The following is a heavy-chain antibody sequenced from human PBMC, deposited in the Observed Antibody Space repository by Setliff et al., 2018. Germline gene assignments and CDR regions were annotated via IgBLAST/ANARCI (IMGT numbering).Heavy chain of an antibody. Sequence: SLRLSCAASGFTFSSYWMSWVRQAPGKGLEWVAVISYDGSNKYYADSVKGRFTISRGNAKNSLYLQMNSLRAEDTAVYYCVRGGEGRDDSNSGSWGQGTLVTVSS. D-gene: IGHD2-21*02. CDR2: ISYDGSNK. CDR1: GFTFSSYW. J-gene: IGHJ5*02. CDR3: VRGGEGRDDSNSGS. V-gene: IGHV3-30-3*01.